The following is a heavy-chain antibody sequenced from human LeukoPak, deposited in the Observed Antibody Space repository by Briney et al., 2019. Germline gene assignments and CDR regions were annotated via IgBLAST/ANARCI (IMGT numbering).Heavy chain of an antibody. D-gene: IGHD3-22*01. V-gene: IGHV1-2*02. CDR3: AGDITMIVVDTSFDI. J-gene: IGHJ3*02. CDR2: INPNSGGT. Sequence: ASVKVSCKASGYTFTGYYMHWVRQAPGQGLEWMGWINPNSGGTNYAQKFQGRVTMTRDTSISTAYMELSRLRSDDTAVYYCAGDITMIVVDTSFDIWGQGTMVTVSS. CDR1: GYTFTGYY.